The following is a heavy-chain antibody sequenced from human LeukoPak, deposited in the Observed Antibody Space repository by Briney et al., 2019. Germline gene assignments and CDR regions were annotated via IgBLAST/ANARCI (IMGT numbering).Heavy chain of an antibody. V-gene: IGHV5-51*01. CDR1: GFSFTTSW. D-gene: IGHD5-18*01. CDR3: ARQGGYTYGHFDY. Sequence: GESLKISCKGSGFSFTTSWIAWVRQMPGKGLEWMGTIYPGESDTTYSPSFQDQVTISADKSISTAYLQWSSLKASDTAMYYCARQGGYTYGHFDYWGQGTLVTVSS. CDR2: IYPGESDT. J-gene: IGHJ4*02.